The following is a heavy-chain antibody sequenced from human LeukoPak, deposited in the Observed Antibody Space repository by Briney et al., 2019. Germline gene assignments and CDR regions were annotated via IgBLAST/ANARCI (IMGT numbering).Heavy chain of an antibody. CDR3: ATQIRGFWSGYDYYYYMDV. V-gene: IGHV1-24*01. CDR1: GYSLTELA. D-gene: IGHD3-3*01. Sequence: GASVKVSCKVSGYSLTELAIHWVRQAPGKGLEWMGGFDPDVHKTIYAQRFQGRLTMTEDTSADTAHMELSSLGSEDTAVYYCATQIRGFWSGYDYYYYMDVWGKGTTVTVSS. CDR2: FDPDVHKT. J-gene: IGHJ6*03.